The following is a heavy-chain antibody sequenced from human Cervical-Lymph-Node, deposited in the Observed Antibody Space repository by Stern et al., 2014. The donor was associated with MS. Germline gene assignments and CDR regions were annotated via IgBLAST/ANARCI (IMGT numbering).Heavy chain of an antibody. CDR2: IYPGDSDT. Sequence: MQLVQSGAEVKKPGESLKISCKVSGYDFTAYWIGWVRQTPGKGLEWMGIIYPGDSDTTYSPSFQGQVTISVDKSSSTAYVQWSTLKASDTAIYYCARRGYSYSLDYWGQGTLVTVSS. D-gene: IGHD5-18*01. CDR3: ARRGYSYSLDY. CDR1: GYDFTAYW. J-gene: IGHJ4*02. V-gene: IGHV5-51*03.